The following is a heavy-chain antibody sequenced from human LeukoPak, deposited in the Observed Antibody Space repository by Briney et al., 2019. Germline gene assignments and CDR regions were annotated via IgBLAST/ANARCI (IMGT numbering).Heavy chain of an antibody. D-gene: IGHD4-23*01. CDR2: VYSSGNT. V-gene: IGHV4-4*09. Sequence: SETLSLTCTVSGGSISSYYWSWIRQPPGKGLEWIGCVYSSGNTNYNPSLKSRVTISVDTSMNQFSLNLSSVTAADTAAYYCARLHGGKGQYYFDYWGQGTLVTVSS. CDR1: GGSISSYY. CDR3: ARLHGGKGQYYFDY. J-gene: IGHJ4*02.